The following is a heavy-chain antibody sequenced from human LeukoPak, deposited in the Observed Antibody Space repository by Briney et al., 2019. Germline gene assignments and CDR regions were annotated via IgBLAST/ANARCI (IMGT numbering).Heavy chain of an antibody. V-gene: IGHV4-30-2*01. J-gene: IGHJ3*02. CDR1: GGSISSGGYY. CDR2: IYHSGST. Sequence: SETLSLTCTVSGGSISSGGYYWSWIRQPPGKGLEWIGYIYHSGSTYYNPSLKSRVTISVDRSKNQFSLKLSSVTAADTAVYYCARGLFLRYCSGGSCSHGAFDIWGQGTMVTVSS. D-gene: IGHD2-15*01. CDR3: ARGLFLRYCSGGSCSHGAFDI.